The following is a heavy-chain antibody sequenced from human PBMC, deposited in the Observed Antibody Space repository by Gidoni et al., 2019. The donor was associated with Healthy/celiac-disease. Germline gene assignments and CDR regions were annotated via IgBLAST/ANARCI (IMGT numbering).Heavy chain of an antibody. Sequence: QVQLQQWGAGLLKPSETLSLTCAVHGGSFSGYYWSWIRQPPGKGLEWIGEINHSGSTNYNPSLKSRVTISVDTSKNQFSLKLSSVTAADTAVYYCARLHYGSGSWADYWGQGTLVTVSS. CDR1: GGSFSGYY. CDR3: ARLHYGSGSWADY. J-gene: IGHJ4*02. V-gene: IGHV4-34*01. CDR2: INHSGST. D-gene: IGHD3-10*01.